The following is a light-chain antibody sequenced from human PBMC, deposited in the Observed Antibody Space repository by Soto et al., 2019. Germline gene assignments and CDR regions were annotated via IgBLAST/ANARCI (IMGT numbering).Light chain of an antibody. J-gene: IGKJ1*01. CDR1: QSVSSN. CDR2: GAS. Sequence: EIVMTQSPATLSVSPGERATLSCRASQSVSSNLAWYQKKHGQAPRLLIYGASTRATGIPARFSGSGSGTEFTLTISSLQSEDFAVYYCQQYNNWPQAFGQGTKVEIK. CDR3: QQYNNWPQA. V-gene: IGKV3-15*01.